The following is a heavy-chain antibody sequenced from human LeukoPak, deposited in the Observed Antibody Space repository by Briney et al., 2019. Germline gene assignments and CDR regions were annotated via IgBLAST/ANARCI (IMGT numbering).Heavy chain of an antibody. CDR2: ISYDGSNK. V-gene: IGHV3-30*18. D-gene: IGHD6-19*01. CDR1: GGSISSSS. J-gene: IGHJ6*02. Sequence: LSLTCTVSGGSISSSSYYWGWIRQPPGKGLEWVAVISYDGSNKYYADSVKGRFTISRDNSKNTLYLQMNSLRAEDTAVYYCAKDSRYSSGWYGGLRSYYGMDVWGQGTTVTVSS. CDR3: AKDSRYSSGWYGGLRSYYGMDV.